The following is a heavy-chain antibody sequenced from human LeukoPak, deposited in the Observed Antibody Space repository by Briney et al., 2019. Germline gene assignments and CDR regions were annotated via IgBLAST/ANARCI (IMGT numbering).Heavy chain of an antibody. CDR3: ARDVGLDY. Sequence: GRSLRLSCAASGFTFSSYGMHWVRQAPGKGLEWVAAIWYDGSNKYYADSVKGRFTISRDNSKNTLYLQMNSLSAEDTAVYYCARDVGLDYWGQGTLVTVSS. J-gene: IGHJ4*02. V-gene: IGHV3-33*01. CDR2: IWYDGSNK. D-gene: IGHD2-15*01. CDR1: GFTFSSYG.